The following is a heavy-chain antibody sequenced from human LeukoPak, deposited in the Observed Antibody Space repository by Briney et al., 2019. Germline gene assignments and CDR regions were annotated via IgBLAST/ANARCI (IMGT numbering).Heavy chain of an antibody. V-gene: IGHV3-7*01. CDR3: ATLYGDYAFDI. Sequence: GGSLRLSCAASGFTFSSYWMSWVRQAPGKGREGGANIKQDGSEKYYVDSVKGRFTISRDNSKNTLYLQMNSLRAEDTAVYYCATLYGDYAFDIWGQGTMVTVPS. CDR2: IKQDGSEK. D-gene: IGHD4-17*01. CDR1: GFTFSSYW. J-gene: IGHJ3*02.